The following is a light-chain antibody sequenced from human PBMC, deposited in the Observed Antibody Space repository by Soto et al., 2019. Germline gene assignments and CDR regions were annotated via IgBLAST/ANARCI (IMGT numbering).Light chain of an antibody. CDR3: SSYTDSSNYV. J-gene: IGLJ1*01. CDR1: SSDLATYNY. V-gene: IGLV2-14*01. Sequence: QSVLTQPASVSGSPGQSITISCTGTSSDLATYNYVSWYQQQPGKAPKLMFYQVTNRPSGVSNRFSGSRSGNTASLTISGLQAEDEADYYCSSYTDSSNYVFGTGTKVTVL. CDR2: QVT.